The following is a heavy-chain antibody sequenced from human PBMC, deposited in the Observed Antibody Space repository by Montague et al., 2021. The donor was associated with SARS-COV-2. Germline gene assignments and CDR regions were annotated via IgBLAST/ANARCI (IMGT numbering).Heavy chain of an antibody. Sequence: SLRLSCAASGFTFSSYAMSWVRQAPGKGLEWVSGISDSGGSTYHXYSXKGRFTISRDNSKNTLYLQMNSLRAEDTAVYYCAKGGERITMIVVVITLADFASWGQGPLVPVSS. J-gene: IGHJ4*02. CDR1: GFTFSSYA. V-gene: IGHV3-23*01. D-gene: IGHD3-22*01. CDR3: AKGGERITMIVVVITLADFAS. CDR2: ISDSGGST.